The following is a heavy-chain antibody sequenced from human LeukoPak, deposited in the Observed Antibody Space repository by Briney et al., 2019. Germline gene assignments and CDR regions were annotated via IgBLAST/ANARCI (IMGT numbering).Heavy chain of an antibody. Sequence: SETLSLSCTVSGGSISSSSYYWSWIRQPAGKGLEWIGRIYSSGSTNYNPSLKSRVTMSVDTSKNQFSLKLSSVTAADTAVYYCARSRSYYGYFDYWGQGTLVTVSS. CDR1: GGSISSSSYY. CDR2: IYSSGST. J-gene: IGHJ4*02. V-gene: IGHV4-61*02. D-gene: IGHD3-22*01. CDR3: ARSRSYYGYFDY.